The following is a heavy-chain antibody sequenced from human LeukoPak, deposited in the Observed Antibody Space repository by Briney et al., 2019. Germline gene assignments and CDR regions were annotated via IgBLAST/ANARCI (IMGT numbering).Heavy chain of an antibody. D-gene: IGHD3-3*01. CDR3: AREGFPPKISDFWSGLGPYYYYGMDV. V-gene: IGHV1-46*01. Sequence: ASVKVSCKASGYTFTSYYMHLVRQAPGQGLEWMGIINPSGGSTSYTQKFQGRVTMTRDTSTSTVYMELSSLRSEDTAVYYCAREGFPPKISDFWSGLGPYYYYGMDVWGQGTTVAVSS. J-gene: IGHJ6*02. CDR2: INPSGGST. CDR1: GYTFTSYY.